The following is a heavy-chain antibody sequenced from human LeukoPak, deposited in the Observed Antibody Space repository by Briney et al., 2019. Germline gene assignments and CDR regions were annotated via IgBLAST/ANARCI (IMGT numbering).Heavy chain of an antibody. D-gene: IGHD2-15*01. CDR2: IYYSGST. CDR3: ARVNCSGGSCYVFFDY. CDR1: GGSMSGYF. J-gene: IGHJ4*02. V-gene: IGHV4-59*12. Sequence: SETLSLTCTVSGGSMSGYFWSWIRQPPGKGLEWIGYIYYSGSTNYNPSLKSRVTISVDTSKNQFSLKLSSVTAADTAVYYCARVNCSGGSCYVFFDYWGQGTLVTVSS.